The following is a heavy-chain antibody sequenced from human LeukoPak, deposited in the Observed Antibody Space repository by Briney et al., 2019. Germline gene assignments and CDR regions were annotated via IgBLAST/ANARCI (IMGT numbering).Heavy chain of an antibody. J-gene: IGHJ5*02. Sequence: GGSLRLSCAASGFTFSSYSMNWVRQAPGKGLEWVANIKQDGSEKYYVDSVKGRFTISRDNAKNSLYLRMNSLRAEDTAVYYCARAPIVVVPAATYNWFDPWGQGTLVTVSS. CDR2: IKQDGSEK. CDR3: ARAPIVVVPAATYNWFDP. CDR1: GFTFSSYS. V-gene: IGHV3-7*01. D-gene: IGHD2-2*01.